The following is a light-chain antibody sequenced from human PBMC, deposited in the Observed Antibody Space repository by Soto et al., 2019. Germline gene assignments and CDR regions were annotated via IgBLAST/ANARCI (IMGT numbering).Light chain of an antibody. CDR2: GAS. CDR1: QSVSSN. Sequence: EVVMTQSPATLSVSLGDRATLSCRASQSVSSNLAWYQQKPGQGPRLLIYGASTRATGIPDRFSGSGSGTDFTLTISRLEPEDFAVYYCQQYGSSPPWTFGQGTKVDIK. J-gene: IGKJ1*01. CDR3: QQYGSSPPWT. V-gene: IGKV3-20*01.